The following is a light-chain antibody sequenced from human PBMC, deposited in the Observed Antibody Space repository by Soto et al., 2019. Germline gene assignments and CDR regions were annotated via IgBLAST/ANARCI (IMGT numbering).Light chain of an antibody. CDR1: QSVSSN. J-gene: IGKJ1*01. CDR2: GPS. CDR3: EQYNNWPLT. V-gene: IGKV3-15*01. Sequence: EKVMTQSPATLSVSPGERATLSCRASQSVSSNLAWYQQKPGQPPRLLIYGPSTRATGIPARFSGSGSGTEFTLAISSLQSGDFAVYYCEQYNNWPLTFGQGTKVEIK.